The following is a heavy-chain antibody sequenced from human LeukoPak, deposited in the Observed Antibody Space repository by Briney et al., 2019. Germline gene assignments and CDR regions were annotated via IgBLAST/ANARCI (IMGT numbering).Heavy chain of an antibody. CDR3: ARPKGSGSYYNRWFDP. V-gene: IGHV4-34*01. CDR2: INHSGST. J-gene: IGHJ5*02. CDR1: GGSFSGYY. Sequence: SETLSLTCAVYGGSFSGYYWSWIRQPPGKGLEWIGEINHSGSTNYNPSLKSRVTISVDTSKNQFSLKLSSVTAADTAVYYCARPKGSGSYYNRWFDPWGQGTLVTVSS. D-gene: IGHD3-10*01.